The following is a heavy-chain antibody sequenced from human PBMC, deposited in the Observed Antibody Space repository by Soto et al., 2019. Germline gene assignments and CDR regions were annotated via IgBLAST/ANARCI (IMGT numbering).Heavy chain of an antibody. CDR1: GYTFTSYD. CDR2: MNPNSGNT. V-gene: IGHV1-8*01. CDR3: AGASSHYYDSSFDY. D-gene: IGHD3-22*01. J-gene: IGHJ4*02. Sequence: ASVKVSCKASGYTFTSYDINWLRQATGQGLEWMGWMNPNSGNTGYAQKFQGRVTMTRNTSISTAYMELSSLRSEDTAVYYCAGASSHYYDSSFDYWGQGTLVTVSS.